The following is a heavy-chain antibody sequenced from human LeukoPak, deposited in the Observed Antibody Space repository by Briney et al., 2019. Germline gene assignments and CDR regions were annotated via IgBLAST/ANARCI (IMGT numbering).Heavy chain of an antibody. J-gene: IGHJ5*02. CDR2: INPNSGGT. D-gene: IGHD2-15*01. CDR3: ARAGPITPLDWFDP. CDR1: GYTFTGYY. V-gene: IGHV1-2*02. Sequence: RASVKVSCKASGYTFTGYYMHWVRQAPGQGLEWMEWINPNSGGTNYAQKFQGRVTMTRDTSISTAYMELSRLRSDDTAVYYCARAGPITPLDWFDPWGQGTLVTVSS.